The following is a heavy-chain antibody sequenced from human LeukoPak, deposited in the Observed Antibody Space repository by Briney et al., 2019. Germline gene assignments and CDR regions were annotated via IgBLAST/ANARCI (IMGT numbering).Heavy chain of an antibody. CDR2: ISSGSRYI. V-gene: IGHV3-21*01. J-gene: IGHJ4*02. D-gene: IGHD1-26*01. CDR3: ARGAESGSYYY. CDR1: AFIFSSYT. Sequence: GGSLRLSCAASAFIFSSYTMNWVRQAPGKGLEWVSSISSGSRYIYYADSVKGRFTISRDNAKNSLYLQMNSLRTEDTAVYYCARGAESGSYYYWGQGTLVTVSS.